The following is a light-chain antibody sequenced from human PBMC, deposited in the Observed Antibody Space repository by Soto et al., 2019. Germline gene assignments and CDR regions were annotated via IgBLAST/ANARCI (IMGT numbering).Light chain of an antibody. CDR3: QQYSTYSRA. J-gene: IGKJ1*01. CDR2: KAS. CDR1: QNINDL. V-gene: IGKV1-5*03. Sequence: DIQMTQSPSTLSASVGDRVTITCRASQNINDLLAWYRQKPGKAPNLLIYKASSLESGVPSRFSGSGYGKEFTLTISSLKPDDFATFYCQQYSTYSRAFGQGTKVDSK.